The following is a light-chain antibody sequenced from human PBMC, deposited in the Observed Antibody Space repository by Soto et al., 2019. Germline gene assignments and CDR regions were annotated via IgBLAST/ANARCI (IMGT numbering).Light chain of an antibody. CDR1: SSDVGGYNY. CDR3: SSYTSSSTFSV. V-gene: IGLV2-14*01. J-gene: IGLJ1*01. Sequence: QSVLTQPASVSGSPGQLITISCTGTSSDVGGYNYVSWYQQHPGKAPKLMIYDVSNRPSGVSNRFSGSKSGNTASLTISGLQAEDEAGYYCSSYTSSSTFSVFGTGTIVTVL. CDR2: DVS.